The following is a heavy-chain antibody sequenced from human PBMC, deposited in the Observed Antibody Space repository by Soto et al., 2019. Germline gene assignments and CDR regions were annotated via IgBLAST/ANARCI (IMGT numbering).Heavy chain of an antibody. CDR1: GFTFSSYS. CDR2: ISSSSSTI. V-gene: IGHV3-48*01. D-gene: IGHD3-10*01. Sequence: GGSLRLSCAASGFTFSSYSMNWVRQAPGKGLEWVSYISSSSSTIYYADSVKGRFTISRDNAKNSLYLQMNSLRAEDTAVYYCARSGVGSYMDVWGKGTTVTVSS. J-gene: IGHJ6*03. CDR3: ARSGVGSYMDV.